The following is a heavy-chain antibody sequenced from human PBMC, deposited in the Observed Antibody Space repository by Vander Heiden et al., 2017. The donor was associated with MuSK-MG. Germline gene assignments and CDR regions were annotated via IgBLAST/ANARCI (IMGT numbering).Heavy chain of an antibody. D-gene: IGHD4-17*01. J-gene: IGHJ4*02. Sequence: QVQLQESGPGLVKPSGTLSLTCAVSGGSISSSNWWSWVRQPAGKGLEWIGEIYHSGSTNYNPSLKSRVTISVDKSKNQFSLKLSSVTAADTAVYYCARNPPYYGDYNYFDYWGQGTLVTVSS. CDR1: GGSISSSNW. CDR2: IYHSGST. V-gene: IGHV4-4*02. CDR3: ARNPPYYGDYNYFDY.